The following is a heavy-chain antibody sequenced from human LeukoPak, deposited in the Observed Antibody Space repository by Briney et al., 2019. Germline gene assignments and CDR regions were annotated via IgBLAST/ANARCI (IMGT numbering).Heavy chain of an antibody. V-gene: IGHV1-18*01. J-gene: IGHJ3*02. D-gene: IGHD3-22*01. Sequence: EASVKVSCKASGYTFTSYGISWVRQAPGQGLEWMGWISAYNGNTNYAQKLQGRVTVTTDTSTSTAYMELRSLRSDDTAVYYCASGVNYYDSSGFPDAFDIWGQGTMVTVSS. CDR2: ISAYNGNT. CDR1: GYTFTSYG. CDR3: ASGVNYYDSSGFPDAFDI.